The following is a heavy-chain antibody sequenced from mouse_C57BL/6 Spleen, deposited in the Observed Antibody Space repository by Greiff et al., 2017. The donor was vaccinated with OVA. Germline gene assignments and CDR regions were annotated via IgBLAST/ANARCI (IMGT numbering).Heavy chain of an antibody. CDR1: GYTFTSYW. J-gene: IGHJ3*01. D-gene: IGHD1-1*01. CDR3: ARQGSSSFAWFAY. CDR2: IHPNSGST. V-gene: IGHV1-64*01. Sequence: QVQLQQPGAELVKPGASVKLSCKASGYTFTSYWMHWVKQRPGQGLEWIGMIHPNSGSTNYNEKFKSKATLTVDKSSSTAYMQLCSLTSEDSAVYYCARQGSSSFAWFAYWGQGTLVTVSA.